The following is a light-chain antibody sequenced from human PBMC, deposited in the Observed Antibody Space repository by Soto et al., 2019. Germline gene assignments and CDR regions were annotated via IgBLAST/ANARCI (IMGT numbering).Light chain of an antibody. CDR2: EVS. J-gene: IGKJ5*01. CDR1: QSLLHITGETF. V-gene: IGKV2D-29*02. Sequence: DVVMTQTPLSLSVAPGQPASISCKSSQSLLHITGETFLFWYLQEPGQSPQLLIYEVSTRVSGVPDRFSGSGSGTDFTLEISRVETDDVGIYYCMQSKKLPPTFGQGTRLEIK. CDR3: MQSKKLPPT.